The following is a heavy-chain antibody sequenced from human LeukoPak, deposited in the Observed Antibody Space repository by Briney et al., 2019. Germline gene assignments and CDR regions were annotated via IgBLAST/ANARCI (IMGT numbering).Heavy chain of an antibody. CDR3: AKDKYSPVRSMSEAAHYFDF. J-gene: IGHJ4*02. CDR1: GGSISSGGYY. CDR2: IYHSGST. V-gene: IGHV4-30-2*01. Sequence: SETLSLTCTVSGGSISSGGYYWSWIRQPPGKGLEWIGYIYHSGSTYYNPSLKSRVTISVDRSKNQFSLKLSSVTAADTAVYHCAKDKYSPVRSMSEAAHYFDFWGPGTLVTVSS. D-gene: IGHD6-13*01.